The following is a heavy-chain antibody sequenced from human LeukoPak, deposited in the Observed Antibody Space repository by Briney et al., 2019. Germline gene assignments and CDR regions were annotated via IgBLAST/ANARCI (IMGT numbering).Heavy chain of an antibody. CDR2: ISSTSSSI. CDR1: GFTFRSYS. V-gene: IGHV3-48*01. J-gene: IGHJ4*02. Sequence: GGSLRLSCAASGFTFRSYSMNWVRQAPGKGLEWVSYISSTSSSIYYADSVKGRFTISRDNAKNSLNPQMNSLRAEDTAVYYCARDDLTNGYNGNYWGQGTLVTVSS. D-gene: IGHD5-24*01. CDR3: ARDDLTNGYNGNY.